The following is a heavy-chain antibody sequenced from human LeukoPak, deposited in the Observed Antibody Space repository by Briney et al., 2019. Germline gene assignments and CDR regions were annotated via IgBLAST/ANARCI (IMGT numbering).Heavy chain of an antibody. J-gene: IGHJ4*02. V-gene: IGHV1-2*06. CDR3: ARVAAYSSGWLNY. Sequence: ASVKVSCKASGYTFTGYYMHWVRQAPGQGLDWMGRINPNSGGTNYAQKFQGRVTMTRDTSISTAHMELSRLRSDDAAVYYCARVAAYSSGWLNYWGQGTLVTVSS. CDR1: GYTFTGYY. CDR2: INPNSGGT. D-gene: IGHD6-19*01.